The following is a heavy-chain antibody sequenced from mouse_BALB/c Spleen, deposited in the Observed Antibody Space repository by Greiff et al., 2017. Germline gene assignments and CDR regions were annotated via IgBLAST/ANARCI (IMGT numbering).Heavy chain of an antibody. CDR2: IYPGNVNT. V-gene: IGHV1S56*01. CDR3: ARFPPYAMDY. J-gene: IGHJ4*01. Sequence: QVQLQQSGPELVKPGASVRISCKASGYTFTSYYIHWVKQRPGQGLEWIGWIYPGNVNTKYNEKFKGKATLTADKSSSTAYMQLSSLTSEDSAVYFCARFPPYAMDYWGQGTSVTVSS. CDR1: GYTFTSYY.